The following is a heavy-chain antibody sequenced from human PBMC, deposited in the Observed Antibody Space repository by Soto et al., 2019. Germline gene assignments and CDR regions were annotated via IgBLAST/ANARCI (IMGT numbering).Heavy chain of an antibody. CDR1: GYTFIRYG. CDR3: ARFTDGEDCSGGTCYSKY. V-gene: IGHV1-18*01. CDR2: INPSNGIT. Sequence: ASVKVSCKASGYTFIRYGISWVRQAPGQGLEWMGWINPSNGITNYAQKFQGRLIMTTDTSTSTGYMELRSLRSDDTAVYYCARFTDGEDCSGGTCYSKYWGKGTLVTVSS. J-gene: IGHJ4*02. D-gene: IGHD2-15*01.